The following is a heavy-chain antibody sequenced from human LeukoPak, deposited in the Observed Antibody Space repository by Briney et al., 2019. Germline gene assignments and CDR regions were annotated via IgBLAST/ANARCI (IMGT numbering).Heavy chain of an antibody. CDR2: IRPDGSEG. V-gene: IGHV3-7*03. CDR1: GFTFTGYW. CDR3: ARGSAWDPDY. D-gene: IGHD3-3*01. Sequence: PGGSLRLSCAASGFTFTGYWMSWVRQAPGKGLEWVANIRPDGSEGYYVDSMKGRFTISRDNAKNSLYLQINSLRVEDTAVYYCARGSAWDPDYWGQGTLVTVSS. J-gene: IGHJ4*01.